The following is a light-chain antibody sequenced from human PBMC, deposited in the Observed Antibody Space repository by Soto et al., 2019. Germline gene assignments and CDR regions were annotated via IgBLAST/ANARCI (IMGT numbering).Light chain of an antibody. Sequence: DIPMTQSPSTLSASVGDRVTITCRASQSISSWLAWYQQKPGKAPKLLISKASSLESGVPSRFSGSGTGTEFTLTINSLQPDDFATYYCQQYDSYSYTFGQGTKLEIK. CDR3: QQYDSYSYT. J-gene: IGKJ2*01. CDR1: QSISSW. CDR2: KAS. V-gene: IGKV1-5*03.